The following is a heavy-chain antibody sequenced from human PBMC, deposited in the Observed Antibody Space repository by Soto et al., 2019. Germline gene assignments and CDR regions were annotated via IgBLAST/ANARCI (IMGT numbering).Heavy chain of an antibody. J-gene: IGHJ6*02. Sequence: PGGSLRLSCAASGFTFSSYGMHWVRQAPGKGLEWVAVIWYDGSNKYYADSVKGRFTISRDNSKNTLYLQMNSLRAEDTAVYYCARDRVNYGSGSYPYYYGMDVWGQGTTVTVSS. CDR3: ARDRVNYGSGSYPYYYGMDV. V-gene: IGHV3-33*01. D-gene: IGHD3-10*01. CDR1: GFTFSSYG. CDR2: IWYDGSNK.